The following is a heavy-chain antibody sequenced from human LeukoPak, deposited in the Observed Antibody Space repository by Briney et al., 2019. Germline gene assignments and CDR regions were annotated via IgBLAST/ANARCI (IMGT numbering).Heavy chain of an antibody. CDR1: GFTFSSYG. J-gene: IGHJ4*02. Sequence: GGSLRLSCAASGFTFSSYGMHWVRQAPGKGLEWVAVISYDGSNKYYADSVKGRFTISRDNAKNTLYLQMNSLRAEDTAVYYCARGLQLAIDYWGQGTLVTVSS. D-gene: IGHD5-18*01. CDR3: ARGLQLAIDY. CDR2: ISYDGSNK. V-gene: IGHV3-30*03.